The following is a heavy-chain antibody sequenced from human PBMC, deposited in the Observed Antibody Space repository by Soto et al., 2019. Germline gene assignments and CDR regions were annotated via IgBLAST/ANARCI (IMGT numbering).Heavy chain of an antibody. D-gene: IGHD2-2*01. CDR3: AREIVVARGASYFDY. V-gene: IGHV3-7*04. CDR2: ITKDGSKT. J-gene: IGHJ4*02. CDR1: GFTFSNHW. Sequence: GGSLSLACAASGFTFSNHWMDWVRQAPRKGLEWVAHITKDGSKTNYADSVKGRFSISRDNAKNSLYLQMNSLRAGDTAVYYCAREIVVARGASYFDYWGPGTLVTVSS.